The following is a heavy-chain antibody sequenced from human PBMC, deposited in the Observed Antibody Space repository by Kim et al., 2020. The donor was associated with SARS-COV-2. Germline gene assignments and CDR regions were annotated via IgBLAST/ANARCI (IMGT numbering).Heavy chain of an antibody. CDR1: GGTFSSYA. V-gene: IGHV1-69*13. CDR2: IIPIFGTA. CDR3: ALGMVRGVIKSGRLSYFDY. D-gene: IGHD3-10*01. Sequence: SVKVSCKASGGTFSSYAISWVRQAPGQGLEWMGGIIPIFGTANYAQKFQGRVTITADESTSTAYMELSSLRSEDTAVYYCALGMVRGVIKSGRLSYFDYWGQGTLVTVSS. J-gene: IGHJ4*02.